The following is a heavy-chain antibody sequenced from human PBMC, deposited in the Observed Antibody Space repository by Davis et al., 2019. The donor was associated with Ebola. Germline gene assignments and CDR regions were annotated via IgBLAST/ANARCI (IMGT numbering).Heavy chain of an antibody. V-gene: IGHV3-48*04. CDR2: ISSSSSTI. Sequence: GESLKISCAASGFTFSSYSMNWVRQAPGKGLEWVSYISSSSSTIYYADSVKGRFTISRDNAKNSLYLQMNSLRAEDTAVYYCARDFVLGGYDYWGQGTLVTVSS. CDR3: ARDFVLGGYDY. D-gene: IGHD2-8*02. CDR1: GFTFSSYS. J-gene: IGHJ4*02.